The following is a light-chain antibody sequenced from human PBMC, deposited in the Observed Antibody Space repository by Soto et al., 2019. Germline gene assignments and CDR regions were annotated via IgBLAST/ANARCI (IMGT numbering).Light chain of an antibody. V-gene: IGLV2-14*01. J-gene: IGLJ3*02. CDR3: QAWDSSTGV. Sequence: QSALTQPASVSGSPGQSITISCTGTSSDVGGYNYVSWYQQHPGKAPKLMIYEVSNRPSGVSNRFSGSKSGNTASLTISGTQAMDEADYYCQAWDSSTGVFGGGTKLTVL. CDR2: EVS. CDR1: SSDVGGYNY.